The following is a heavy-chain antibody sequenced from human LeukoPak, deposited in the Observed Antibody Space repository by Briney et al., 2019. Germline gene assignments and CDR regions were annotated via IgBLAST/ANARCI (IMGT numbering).Heavy chain of an antibody. D-gene: IGHD6-19*01. V-gene: IGHV4-38-2*02. CDR1: GYSISSGYY. CDR2: MYHSGSS. J-gene: IGHJ3*02. Sequence: SETLSLTCSVSGYSISSGYYWGWIRQPPGKGLEWIGSMYHSGSSYYNPSLKSRVTISVDTSKNQFSLRLSSVTAADTAVYYCARVGVAVAGTADAFDTWGQGTMVTVSS. CDR3: ARVGVAVAGTADAFDT.